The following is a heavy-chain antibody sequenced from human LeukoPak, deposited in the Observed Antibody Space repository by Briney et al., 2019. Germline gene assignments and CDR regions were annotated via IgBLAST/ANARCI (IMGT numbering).Heavy chain of an antibody. Sequence: SGTLSLTCAVSGGSISSSNWWSWVRQPPGKGLEWIGEIYHSGSTNYNPSLKSRVTISVDKSKNQFSLKLSSVTAADTAVYYCARDYCSSTTCYDSYYYGMDVWGQGTTVTVSS. D-gene: IGHD2-2*01. V-gene: IGHV4-4*02. CDR3: ARDYCSSTTCYDSYYYGMDV. J-gene: IGHJ6*02. CDR2: IYHSGST. CDR1: GGSISSSNW.